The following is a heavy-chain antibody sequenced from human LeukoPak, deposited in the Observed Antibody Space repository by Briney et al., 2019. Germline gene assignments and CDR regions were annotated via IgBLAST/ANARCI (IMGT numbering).Heavy chain of an antibody. D-gene: IGHD3-10*01. CDR3: ASMLYFGESPLGFDP. V-gene: IGHV4-39*01. J-gene: IGHJ5*02. CDR2: IYYSGST. Sequence: SETLSLTCTVSGGSISSSSYYWGWIRQPPGKGLEWIGSIYYSGSTYYNPSLKSRVTISVDTSKNQFSLILISVTAADTALYYCASMLYFGESPLGFDPWGQGTLVTVSS. CDR1: GGSISSSSYY.